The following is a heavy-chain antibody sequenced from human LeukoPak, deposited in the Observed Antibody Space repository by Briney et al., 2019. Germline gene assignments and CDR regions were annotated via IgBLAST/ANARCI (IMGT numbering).Heavy chain of an antibody. J-gene: IGHJ4*02. D-gene: IGHD5-24*01. V-gene: IGHV3-49*04. CDR3: TSLGRRDGYNGPLDY. Sequence: PGGSLRLSCTASGFTFGDYAMSWVRQAPGKGLEWVGFIRSKAYGGTTEYAASVKGRFTISRDDSKSIAYLQMNSLKTEDTAVYYCTSLGRRDGYNGPLDYWGQGTLVTVSS. CDR1: GFTFGDYA. CDR2: IRSKAYGGTT.